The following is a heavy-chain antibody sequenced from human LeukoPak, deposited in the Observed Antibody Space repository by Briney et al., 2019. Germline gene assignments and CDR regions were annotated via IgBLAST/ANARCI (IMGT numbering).Heavy chain of an antibody. D-gene: IGHD3-22*01. V-gene: IGHV4-34*01. Sequence: SETLSLTCAVYGGSFSGYYWSWIRQPPGKGLEWIGEINHSGSTNYNPSLKSRVTISVDTSKNQFSLKLSSVTAADTAVYYCARGPYDSSGCYEIEGTNFDYWGQGTLVTVSS. CDR2: INHSGST. J-gene: IGHJ4*02. CDR3: ARGPYDSSGCYEIEGTNFDY. CDR1: GGSFSGYY.